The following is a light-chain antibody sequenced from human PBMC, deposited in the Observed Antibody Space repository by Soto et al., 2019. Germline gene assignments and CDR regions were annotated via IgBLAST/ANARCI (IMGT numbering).Light chain of an antibody. J-gene: IGLJ2*01. CDR1: SSDVGGYDY. Sequence: QSALTQPRSVSGSPGRSVTISCTGTSSDVGGYDYVSWYQHRPGKAPRVMIYDVTKRPSGVPDRFSGSKSGNTASLTISGLHAEDEAEYYCCSYAGTDTHVVFGGGTKVTAL. CDR2: DVT. CDR3: CSYAGTDTHVV. V-gene: IGLV2-11*01.